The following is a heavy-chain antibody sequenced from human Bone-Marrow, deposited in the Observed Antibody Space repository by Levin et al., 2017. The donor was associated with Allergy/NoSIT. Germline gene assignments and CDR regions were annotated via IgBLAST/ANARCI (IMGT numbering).Heavy chain of an antibody. D-gene: IGHD5-24*01. CDR1: GFTFLSYT. V-gene: IGHV3-21*01. CDR3: ARGLRGMATITGVHS. Sequence: LSLTCAASGFTFLSYTMAWVRQAPGKGLEWVSSTSSSSRHIYYADSLKGRFTISRDNAKNSLYLQMSSLRVEDTAVYYCARGLRGMATITGVHSWGQGTLVTVSS. CDR2: TSSSSRHI. J-gene: IGHJ4*02.